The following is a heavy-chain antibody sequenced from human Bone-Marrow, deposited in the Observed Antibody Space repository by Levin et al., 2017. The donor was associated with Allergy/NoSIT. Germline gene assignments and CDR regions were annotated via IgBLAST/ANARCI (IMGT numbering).Heavy chain of an antibody. CDR3: TTVFIVVVTAYSY. CDR2: IKSKTDGGTT. D-gene: IGHD2-21*02. CDR1: GFTFSNAW. V-gene: IGHV3-15*01. J-gene: IGHJ4*02. Sequence: GGSLRLSCAASGFTFSNAWMSWVRQAPGKGLEWVGRIKSKTDGGTTDYAAPVKGRFTISRDDSKNTLYLQMNSLKTEDTAVYYCTTVFIVVVTAYSYWGQGTLVTVSS.